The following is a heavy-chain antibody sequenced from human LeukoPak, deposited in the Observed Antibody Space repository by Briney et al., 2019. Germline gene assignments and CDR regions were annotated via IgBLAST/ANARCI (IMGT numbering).Heavy chain of an antibody. CDR3: ARGPHYHDSSGYFHTYSYAMDV. D-gene: IGHD3-22*01. J-gene: IGHJ6*02. CDR2: IYYSGST. Sequence: SETLSLTCTVSGGSINSYYWSWIRQPPGKGLEWIGYIYYSGSTNYNPSLRSRVTISVDTSKNQFSLDLRSVSAADTAGYYCARGPHYHDSSGYFHTYSYAMDVWGQGTTVTVSS. V-gene: IGHV4-59*01. CDR1: GGSINSYY.